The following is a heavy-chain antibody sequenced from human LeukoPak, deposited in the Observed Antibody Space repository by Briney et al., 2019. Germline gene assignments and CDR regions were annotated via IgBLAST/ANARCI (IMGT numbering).Heavy chain of an antibody. CDR3: ARRWNYGRNYYIDV. V-gene: IGHV4-34*01. D-gene: IGHD1-7*01. CDR2: INDSGRT. J-gene: IGHJ6*03. Sequence: SETLSLTCAVYGGSFSNYYWSWIRQPPGKGLEWIGEINDSGRTNYNPSLMSRATVSVDTSKNQFSLRLTSVTATDTAVYYCARRWNYGRNYYIDVWGNGATVSVSS. CDR1: GGSFSNYY.